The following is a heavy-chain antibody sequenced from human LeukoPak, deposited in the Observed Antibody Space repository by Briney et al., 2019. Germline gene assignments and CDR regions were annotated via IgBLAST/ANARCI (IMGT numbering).Heavy chain of an antibody. D-gene: IGHD5-18*01. CDR2: IIPIFGTA. Sequence: GSSVKVSCKASGGTCSSNAISWVRQAPGQGLEWMGGIIPIFGTANYAQKFQDRVTITADESTSTAYMELSSLRSEDTAVYYCARLGGKYSYGHETDYWGQGTLVTVSS. J-gene: IGHJ4*02. CDR1: GGTCSSNA. V-gene: IGHV1-69*01. CDR3: ARLGGKYSYGHETDY.